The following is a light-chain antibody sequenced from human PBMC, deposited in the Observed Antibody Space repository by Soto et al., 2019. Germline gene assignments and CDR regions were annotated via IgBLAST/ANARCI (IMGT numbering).Light chain of an antibody. V-gene: IGKV1-33*01. Sequence: DIQMTQSPSSLSASVGDRVTITCRASQNINTYLNWYQQKPGKAPELLIYDASNLETGVPSRFSGSGSGTDFTFTISSLQPEDVATYYCQHHDNLPRFTFGPGTKVDLK. J-gene: IGKJ3*01. CDR2: DAS. CDR3: QHHDNLPRFT. CDR1: QNINTY.